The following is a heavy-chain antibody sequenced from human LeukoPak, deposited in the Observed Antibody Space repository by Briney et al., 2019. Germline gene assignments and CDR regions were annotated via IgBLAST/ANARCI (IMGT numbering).Heavy chain of an antibody. D-gene: IGHD2-21*01. J-gene: IGHJ4*02. V-gene: IGHV3-48*01. CDR2: ISSSLDSSM. CDR1: GFTFNVYS. Sequence: PGGSLRLSCAASGFTFNVYSMNWVRQAPGKGLEWVSFISSSLDSSMYYADSVKGRFTISRDNAKNSLYLQMNSLRAEDTAVYYCACGRGSFDYWGQGTLVTVSS. CDR3: ACGRGSFDY.